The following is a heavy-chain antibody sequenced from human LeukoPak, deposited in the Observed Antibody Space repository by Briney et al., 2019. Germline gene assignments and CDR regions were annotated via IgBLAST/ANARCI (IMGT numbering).Heavy chain of an antibody. D-gene: IGHD2-21*01. J-gene: IGHJ4*02. CDR2: ISGSGSST. CDR3: AYSSTYYFDY. CDR1: GFTFTSYA. V-gene: IGHV3-23*01. Sequence: GGSLRLSCAASGFTFTSYAMNWVRQAPGKGLEWVSTISGSGSSTYYVDSVKGRFTISRDNSKNTLYLQMNSLRAEDTTVYYCAYSSTYYFDYWGQGTLVTVSS.